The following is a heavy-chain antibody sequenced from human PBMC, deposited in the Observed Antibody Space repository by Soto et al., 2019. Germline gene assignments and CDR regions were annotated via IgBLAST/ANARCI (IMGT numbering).Heavy chain of an antibody. Sequence: QVQLVQSGAEVKKPGASVKVSCKASGYTFTGYYMHWVRQAPGQGLEWMGWINPNSGGTNYAQKFQGRVTMTRDTSISTAYMELSRLRSDDTAMYYCARGISLKVVVQRGAPDKYYFDYWGQGTLVTVSS. CDR1: GYTFTGYY. CDR3: ARGISLKVVVQRGAPDKYYFDY. J-gene: IGHJ4*02. D-gene: IGHD2-15*01. V-gene: IGHV1-2*02. CDR2: INPNSGGT.